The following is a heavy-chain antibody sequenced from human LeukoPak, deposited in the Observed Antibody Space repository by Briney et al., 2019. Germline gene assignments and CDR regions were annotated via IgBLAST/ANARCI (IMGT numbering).Heavy chain of an antibody. Sequence: TSETLSLTCTVSGGSISSSSYYWGWIRQPPGKGLEWIGSIYYSGSTYYNPSLKSRVTIPVDTSKDQFSLKLSSVTAADTAVYYCARSSGSYFDAFDIWGQGTMVTVSS. V-gene: IGHV4-39*01. D-gene: IGHD1-26*01. CDR3: ARSSGSYFDAFDI. CDR2: IYYSGST. J-gene: IGHJ3*02. CDR1: GGSISSSSYY.